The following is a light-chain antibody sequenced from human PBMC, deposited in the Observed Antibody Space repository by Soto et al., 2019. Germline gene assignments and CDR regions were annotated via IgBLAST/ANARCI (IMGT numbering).Light chain of an antibody. CDR2: KTS. CDR1: QGISSY. CDR3: QQLDSYPFT. V-gene: IGKV1-9*01. Sequence: IQLTQSPSSLSASVGDRVTITCRASQGISSYLAWYQQKPGRAPNLLIYKTSILQSGVPSRFSGSGSGTDFTITISSLQPEDFATYYCQQLDSYPFTFGPGTKVDIK. J-gene: IGKJ3*01.